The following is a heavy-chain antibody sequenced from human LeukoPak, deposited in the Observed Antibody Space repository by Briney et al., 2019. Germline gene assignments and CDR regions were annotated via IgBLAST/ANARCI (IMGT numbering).Heavy chain of an antibody. V-gene: IGHV3-53*01. CDR1: GFTVSSNY. CDR3: ARKLSGYAPFDC. J-gene: IGHJ4*02. D-gene: IGHD5-12*01. Sequence: PGGSLRLSCAASGFTVSSNYMSWVRQAPGKGLEWVSVIYSGGTTNYADSVKGRFTISRDNPRSTLYLQMSSLRAEDTAVYYCARKLSGYAPFDCWGQGTLVTVSS. CDR2: IYSGGTT.